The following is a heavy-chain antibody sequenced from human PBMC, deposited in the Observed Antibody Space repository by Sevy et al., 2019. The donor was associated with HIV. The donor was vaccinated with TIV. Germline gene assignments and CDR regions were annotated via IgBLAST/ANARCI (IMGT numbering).Heavy chain of an antibody. CDR3: ATRHHIVVVTAIFAEYFQH. CDR2: ISGSGGST. J-gene: IGHJ1*01. Sequence: GGSLRLSCAASGFTFSSYAMSWVRQAPGKGLEWVSAISGSGGSTYYADSVKGRFTISRDNSKNTLYQQMNSLRAEDMAVYYCATRHHIVVVTAIFAEYFQHWGQGTLVTVSS. D-gene: IGHD2-21*02. V-gene: IGHV3-23*01. CDR1: GFTFSSYA.